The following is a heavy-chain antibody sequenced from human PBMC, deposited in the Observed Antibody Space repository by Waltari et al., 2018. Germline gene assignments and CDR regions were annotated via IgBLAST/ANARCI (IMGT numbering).Heavy chain of an antibody. Sequence: QVQLVQSGAEVKKPGASVKVSCEASGGTLSSSAISWVRQAPGQGLEWMGGIIPIFGTANYAQKFQDRVTITTDESTSTAYMELSSLRSEDTAVYYCAREGSGEGGYYFDYWGQGTLVTVSS. J-gene: IGHJ4*02. CDR1: GGTLSSSA. CDR3: AREGSGEGGYYFDY. D-gene: IGHD2-15*01. CDR2: IIPIFGTA. V-gene: IGHV1-69*05.